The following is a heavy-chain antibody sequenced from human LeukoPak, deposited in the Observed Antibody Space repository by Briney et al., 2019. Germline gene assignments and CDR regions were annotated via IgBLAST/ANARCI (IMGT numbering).Heavy chain of an antibody. D-gene: IGHD3-22*01. CDR1: GFTFTSSA. J-gene: IGHJ3*01. V-gene: IGHV1-58*01. CDR3: AAEAAYYYNSRDAFDV. CDR2: IVVGSGNT. Sequence: GTSVKVSCKASGFTFTSSAVQWVRQARGQRLEWIGWIVVGSGNTNCAQKFQERVTITRDMSTSLVYMELSSLRSEDTAVYYCAAEAAYYYNSRDAFDVWGQGTMATVSS.